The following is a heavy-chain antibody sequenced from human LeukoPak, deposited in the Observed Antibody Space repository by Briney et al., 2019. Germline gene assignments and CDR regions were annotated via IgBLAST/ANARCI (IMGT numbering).Heavy chain of an antibody. Sequence: PGGSLRLSCAASGFTFSNYAMSWVRQAPGKGLEWVSAISSGGSAFYADSMRGRCTISRDNSKNTLYLQMNSLRAEDTAVYYCAKAGGTTDYWGQGTLVTVSS. D-gene: IGHD1-1*01. J-gene: IGHJ4*02. V-gene: IGHV3-23*01. CDR1: GFTFSNYA. CDR3: AKAGGTTDY. CDR2: ISSGGSA.